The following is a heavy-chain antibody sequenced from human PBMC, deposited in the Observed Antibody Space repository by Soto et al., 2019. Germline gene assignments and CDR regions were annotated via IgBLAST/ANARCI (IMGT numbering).Heavy chain of an antibody. J-gene: IGHJ5*02. CDR1: SYTFNTYG. Sequence: GASVKVSCKTSSYTFNTYGINWVRQAPGQGLELMGWISAYDGKTTYAEKFQGRVTLTTDTSTSTAYMELRSLRSDDTAIYYCARDPHEFWTSYWFDPWGQGTPVTVSS. V-gene: IGHV1-18*01. CDR2: ISAYDGKT. CDR3: ARDPHEFWTSYWFDP. D-gene: IGHD3-3*01.